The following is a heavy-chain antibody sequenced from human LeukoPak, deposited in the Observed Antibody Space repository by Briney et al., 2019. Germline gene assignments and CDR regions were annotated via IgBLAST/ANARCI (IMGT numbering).Heavy chain of an antibody. D-gene: IGHD3-10*01. CDR2: INPNSGGT. CDR3: ARVAVLLWFGGVGYFDY. J-gene: IGHJ4*02. Sequence: GASVKVSCKASGYTFTGYYMHWVRQAPGQGLEWMGWINPNSGGTNYAQKFQGRVTMTRDTSISTAYMELSRLRSDDTAVYYCARVAVLLWFGGVGYFDYWGQGTLVTVSS. CDR1: GYTFTGYY. V-gene: IGHV1-2*02.